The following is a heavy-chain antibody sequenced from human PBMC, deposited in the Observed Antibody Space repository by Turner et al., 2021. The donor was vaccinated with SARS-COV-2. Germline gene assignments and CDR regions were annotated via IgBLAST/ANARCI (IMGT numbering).Heavy chain of an antibody. CDR3: ARDQRDSVIWSGYGAFDI. CDR1: GFPFSSYW. D-gene: IGHD3-3*01. V-gene: IGHV3-74*01. J-gene: IGHJ3*02. Sequence: EVQLVESGGGLVQPGGSLGLSCPASGFPFSSYWMHWVRQAPGKGLVWVSHINSDGSFTSYADSVKGRFTISRDNAKNTLYLQMNSLRAEDTAVYYCARDQRDSVIWSGYGAFDIWGQGTMVTVSS. CDR2: INSDGSFT.